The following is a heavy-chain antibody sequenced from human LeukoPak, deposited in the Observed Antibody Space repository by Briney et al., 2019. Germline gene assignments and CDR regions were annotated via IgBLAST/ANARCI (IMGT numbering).Heavy chain of an antibody. Sequence: GGSLRLSCSASGFTFNYFALTWVRQAPGKGLEWVASISGSGGSSYYAGSVKGRFTISRDNSKNTMSVYMRHLRGEDTAIYYCAKSTSGWRWLQSNDYWGKGTLVTVSS. J-gene: IGHJ4*02. CDR3: AKSTSGWRWLQSNDY. CDR1: GFTFNYFA. CDR2: ISGSGGSS. D-gene: IGHD5-24*01. V-gene: IGHV3-23*01.